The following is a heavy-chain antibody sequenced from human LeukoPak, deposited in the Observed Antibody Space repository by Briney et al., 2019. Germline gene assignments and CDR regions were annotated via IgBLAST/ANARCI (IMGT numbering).Heavy chain of an antibody. CDR2: IRYDGSNK. J-gene: IGHJ4*02. D-gene: IGHD6-6*01. Sequence: GGSLRLSCAASGFTFSSYGMHWVRQAPGKGLEWVAFIRYDGSNKYYADSVKGRFTISRDNSKNTLYLQMNSLRAEDTAVYYCAKLRSSSSYGVFDYWGQGTLVTVSS. CDR3: AKLRSSSSYGVFDY. V-gene: IGHV3-30*02. CDR1: GFTFSSYG.